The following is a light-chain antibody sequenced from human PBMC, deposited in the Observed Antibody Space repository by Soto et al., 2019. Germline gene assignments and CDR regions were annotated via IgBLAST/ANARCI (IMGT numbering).Light chain of an antibody. CDR3: QQYKSFWT. V-gene: IGKV1-5*01. CDR2: DVS. CDR1: QSIGTW. Sequence: DIQMTQSPSTLSASVGDGVTITCRASQSIGTWLAWYQQKPGKAPKVLIYDVSSLKSGVPSRFSGSASATEFTLTISSQQPDDFATYYCQQYKSFWTFGQGTKVEIK. J-gene: IGKJ1*01.